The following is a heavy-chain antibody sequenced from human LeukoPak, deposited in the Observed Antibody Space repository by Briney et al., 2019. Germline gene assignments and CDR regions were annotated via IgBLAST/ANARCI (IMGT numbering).Heavy chain of an antibody. Sequence: GGSLRLSCAASGFVFSDFYMSWIRQASGKGLEWVSYISSGGLTTHYADSVKGRFTISRDNAKTSLSLQMDSLRAEDTAVYFCARVERHMTMVTQPDYWGQGTLVTDSS. J-gene: IGHJ4*02. CDR2: ISSGGLTT. CDR1: GFVFSDFY. CDR3: ARVERHMTMVTQPDY. V-gene: IGHV3-11*01. D-gene: IGHD4/OR15-4a*01.